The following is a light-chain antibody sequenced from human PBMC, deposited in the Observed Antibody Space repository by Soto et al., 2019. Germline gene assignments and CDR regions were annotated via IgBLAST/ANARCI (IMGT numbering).Light chain of an antibody. V-gene: IGKV3-15*01. Sequence: EIVMTQSPATLSVSPGERATLSCRASQSVSSNLAWYQQKPGQAPRLLIYGASTRATGIPARFSGSGSGTEFTLTISSLQSEDFAVYACQQYNNWPPWTFGPGTKVYIK. CDR2: GAS. J-gene: IGKJ3*01. CDR3: QQYNNWPPWT. CDR1: QSVSSN.